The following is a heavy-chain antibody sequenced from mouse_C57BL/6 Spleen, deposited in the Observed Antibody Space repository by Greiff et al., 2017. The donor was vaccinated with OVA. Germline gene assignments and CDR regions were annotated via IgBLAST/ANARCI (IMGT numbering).Heavy chain of an antibody. D-gene: IGHD2-4*01. Sequence: QVQLQQPGAELVRPGSSVKLSCKASGYTFTSYWMHWVKQRPIQGLEWIGDIDPSDSETHYNQKFKDKATLTVDKSSSTAYMQLSSLTSEDSAVYYCARWDDYDDWCAYWGQGTLVTVSA. CDR2: IDPSDSET. CDR1: GYTFTSYW. V-gene: IGHV1-52*01. CDR3: ARWDDYDDWCAY. J-gene: IGHJ3*01.